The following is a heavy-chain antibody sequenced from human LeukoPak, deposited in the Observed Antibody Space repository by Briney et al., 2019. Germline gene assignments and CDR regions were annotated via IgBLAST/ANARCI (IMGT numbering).Heavy chain of an antibody. CDR1: GLSFSDST. D-gene: IGHD3-16*01. J-gene: IGHJ1*01. CDR2: MKEDGSDE. CDR3: ARGGAGGGYFPT. V-gene: IGHV3-7*03. Sequence: PGGSLRLSCVASGLSFSDSTMSWVRQAAGKGLEWVAEMKEDGSDENYVDSVKGRFTISRDNARNSLHLQMKSLRADDTAVYFCARGGAGGGYFPTWGQGILVIVSS.